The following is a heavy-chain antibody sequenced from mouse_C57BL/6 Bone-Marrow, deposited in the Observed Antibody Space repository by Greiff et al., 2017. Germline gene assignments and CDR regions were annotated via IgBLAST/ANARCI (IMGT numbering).Heavy chain of an antibody. Sequence: QVQLQQPGAELVMPGASVKLSCKASGYTFTSYWMHWVKQRPGQGLEWIGEIDPSDSYTNYNQQFKGKSTLTVDKSSSTAYMQLSSLTSEDSAVYYCAAYDYDAYWGQGTLVTVSA. CDR1: GYTFTSYW. CDR3: AAYDYDAY. J-gene: IGHJ3*01. CDR2: IDPSDSYT. D-gene: IGHD2-4*01. V-gene: IGHV1-69*01.